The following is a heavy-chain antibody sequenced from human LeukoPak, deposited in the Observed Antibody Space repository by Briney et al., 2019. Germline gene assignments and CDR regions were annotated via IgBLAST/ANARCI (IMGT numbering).Heavy chain of an antibody. Sequence: SETLSLTCTVSGGSISSYNWSWLRQPPGKGLEWIGYIYYSGSTNYNPSLKSRVTISVDTSKNQFSLKLSSVTAADTAVYYCARAGTLCSSTSCASYNWFDPWGQGTLVTVSS. V-gene: IGHV4-59*12. D-gene: IGHD2-2*01. CDR3: ARAGTLCSSTSCASYNWFDP. CDR1: GGSISSYN. CDR2: IYYSGST. J-gene: IGHJ5*02.